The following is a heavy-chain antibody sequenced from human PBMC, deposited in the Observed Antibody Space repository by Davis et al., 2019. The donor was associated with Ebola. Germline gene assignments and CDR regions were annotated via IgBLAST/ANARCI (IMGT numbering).Heavy chain of an antibody. CDR3: ATERRQLVRYYYYYYMDV. CDR1: GYTLTELS. Sequence: ASVKVSCKVSGYTLTELSMHWVRQAPGKGLEWMGGFDPEDGETIYAQKFQGRVTMTEDTSTDTAYMELSSLRSEDTAVYYCATERRQLVRYYYYYYMDVWGKGTTVTVSS. J-gene: IGHJ6*03. V-gene: IGHV1-24*01. CDR2: FDPEDGET. D-gene: IGHD6-6*01.